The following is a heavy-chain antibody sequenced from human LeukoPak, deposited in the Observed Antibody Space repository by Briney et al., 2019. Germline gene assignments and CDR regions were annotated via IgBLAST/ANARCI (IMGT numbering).Heavy chain of an antibody. CDR2: INHSGST. D-gene: IGHD3-16*01. CDR1: GGSISSYY. V-gene: IGHV4-34*01. CDR3: ARSLAHDY. Sequence: SETLSLTCTVSGGSISSYYWSWIRQPPGKGLEWIGEINHSGSTNYNPSLKSRVTISVDTSKNQFSLKLSSVTAADTAVYYCARSLAHDYWGQGTLVTVSS. J-gene: IGHJ4*02.